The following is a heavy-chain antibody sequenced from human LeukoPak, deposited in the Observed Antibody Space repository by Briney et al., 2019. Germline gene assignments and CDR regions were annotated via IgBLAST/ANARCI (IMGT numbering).Heavy chain of an antibody. CDR1: GFTYSDYG. CDR3: VRDSGSSWREGLNY. J-gene: IGHJ4*02. D-gene: IGHD6-13*01. Sequence: GGSLRLSCAASGFTYSDYGMHWVRQAPGKGLEWVSSISSSSDYIYYADSVKGRFTIFRDNAKNSLYLQMNSLRVEDSAIYYCVRDSGSSWREGLNYWGQGTLVTVSS. CDR2: ISSSSDYI. V-gene: IGHV3-21*01.